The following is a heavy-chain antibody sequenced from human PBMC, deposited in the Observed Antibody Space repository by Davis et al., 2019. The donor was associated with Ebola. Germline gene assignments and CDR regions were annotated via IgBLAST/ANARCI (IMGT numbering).Heavy chain of an antibody. D-gene: IGHD3-3*01. Sequence: MPSETLSLTCTVSGGSISSSSYYWGWIRQPPGKGLEWIGSIYYSGSTYHNPSLKSRVSISVDTSKNQFSLKLSSVTAADTAVYYCARVDYDFWSGYYTGNWFDPWGQGTLVTVSS. CDR3: ARVDYDFWSGYYTGNWFDP. J-gene: IGHJ5*02. V-gene: IGHV4-39*01. CDR1: GGSISSSSYY. CDR2: IYYSGST.